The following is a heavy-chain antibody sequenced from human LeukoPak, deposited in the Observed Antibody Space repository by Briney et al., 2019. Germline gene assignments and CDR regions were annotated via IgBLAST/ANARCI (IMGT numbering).Heavy chain of an antibody. V-gene: IGHV1-69*04. CDR1: GGTFSSYA. Sequence: ASVKVSCKASGGTFSSYAISWVRQAPGQGLEWMGRIIPILGIANYAQKFQGRVTITADKSTSTAYMELRSLRSEDTAVYYCARTSGSYRPFDYWGQGTLVTVSS. J-gene: IGHJ4*02. D-gene: IGHD1-26*01. CDR2: IIPILGIA. CDR3: ARTSGSYRPFDY.